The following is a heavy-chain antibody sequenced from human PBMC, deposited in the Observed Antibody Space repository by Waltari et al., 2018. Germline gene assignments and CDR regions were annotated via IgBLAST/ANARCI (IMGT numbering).Heavy chain of an antibody. V-gene: IGHV4-39*07. D-gene: IGHD3-22*01. Sequence: QLQLQESGPGLVKPSETLSLTCTVSGGSISSSSYYWGWIRQPPGKGLEWIGSIYYSGSTYYNPSLKSRVTISVDTSKNQFSLKLSSVTAADTAVYYCASYPTYYYDSSGYGGHGYFDYWGQGTLVTVSS. CDR2: IYYSGST. J-gene: IGHJ4*02. CDR1: GGSISSSSYY. CDR3: ASYPTYYYDSSGYGGHGYFDY.